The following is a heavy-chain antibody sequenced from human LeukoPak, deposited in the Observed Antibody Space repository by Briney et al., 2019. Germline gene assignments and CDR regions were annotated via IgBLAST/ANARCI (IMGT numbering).Heavy chain of an antibody. CDR3: AKPTPPPPYYDSSGPWYFDY. CDR2: IYYSGST. Sequence: SQTLSLTCTVSGGSISSGGYYWSWIRQHPGKGLEWIGYIYYSGSTNYNPSLKSRVTISVDTSKNQFSLKLSSVTAADTAVYYCAKPTPPPPYYDSSGPWYFDYWGQGTLVTVSS. D-gene: IGHD3-22*01. J-gene: IGHJ4*02. CDR1: GGSISSGGYY. V-gene: IGHV4-31*03.